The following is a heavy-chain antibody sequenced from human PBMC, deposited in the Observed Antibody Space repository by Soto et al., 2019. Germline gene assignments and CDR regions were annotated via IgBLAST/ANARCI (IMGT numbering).Heavy chain of an antibody. J-gene: IGHJ6*03. CDR3: GRGPSPRAPAGGTPYYYAMDV. V-gene: IGHV1-8*02. CDR2: MNPINGAT. CDR1: GYDFTAYD. D-gene: IGHD6-13*01. Sequence: QVQLVQSGAEVKQSGASVKVSCKASGYDFTAYDINWVRQASGQGLEWMGWMNPINGATGSARRFQGRVSMARTTATGTAYLELTSLRSDDTAVYYCGRGPSPRAPAGGTPYYYAMDVWGKGTTVTVSS.